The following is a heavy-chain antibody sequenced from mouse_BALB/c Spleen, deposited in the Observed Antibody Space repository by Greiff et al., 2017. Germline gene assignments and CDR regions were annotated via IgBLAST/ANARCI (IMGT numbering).Heavy chain of an antibody. D-gene: IGHD2-4*01. J-gene: IGHJ1*01. V-gene: IGHV2-2*02. CDR1: GFSLTSYG. CDR2: IWSGGST. Sequence: QVQLKESGPGLVQPSQSLSITCTVSGFSLTSYGVHWVRQSPGKGLEWLGVIWSGGSTDYNAAFISRLSISKDNSKSQVFFKMNSLQANDTAIYYCASYYDYDGYWYFDVWGAGTTVTVSS. CDR3: ASYYDYDGYWYFDV.